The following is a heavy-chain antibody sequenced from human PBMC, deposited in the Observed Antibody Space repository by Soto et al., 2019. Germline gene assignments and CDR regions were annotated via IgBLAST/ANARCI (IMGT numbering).Heavy chain of an antibody. V-gene: IGHV3-72*01. CDR1: GFTFSDHY. J-gene: IGHJ4*01. CDR2: IRNKANRYTT. Sequence: EAQLVESGGGLVQPGGSLRLSCAASGFTFSDHYMDWVRQSPGKGLEWVGRIRNKANRYTTEYAASVKGRFTISRDDSRNSLYLQMNSLKTEDTAVYYWTRDDPLAPGTLDYWGQGTLVTVSS. CDR3: TRDDPLAPGTLDY. D-gene: IGHD6-13*01.